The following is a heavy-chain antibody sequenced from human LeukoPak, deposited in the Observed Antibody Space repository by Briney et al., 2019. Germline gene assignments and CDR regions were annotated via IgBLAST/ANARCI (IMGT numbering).Heavy chain of an antibody. Sequence: ASVKLSCRTSGYTLTTYFMHWVRQAPGQGLEWMGWINPNNGGRNYAQKFQSRVTMNTDTSINTAYMELSGLRSDDTGVYYSARDISGVRFDYWGQGTLVTVSS. CDR1: GYTLTTYF. CDR3: ARDISGVRFDY. V-gene: IGHV1-2*02. J-gene: IGHJ4*02. CDR2: INPNNGGR. D-gene: IGHD3-10*01.